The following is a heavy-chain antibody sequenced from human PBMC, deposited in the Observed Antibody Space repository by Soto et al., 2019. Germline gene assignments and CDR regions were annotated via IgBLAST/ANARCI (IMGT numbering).Heavy chain of an antibody. V-gene: IGHV3-74*01. D-gene: IGHD7-27*01. CDR2: INLDGSST. CDR1: GFSLSHYW. J-gene: IGHJ4*02. Sequence: EVQLVESGGGLIQPGGALRLTCTASGFSLSHYWMHWIRHAPGKGLVWVSRINLDGSSTDYAPSVQGRFTTPRDNAKNPLHLQMNSLAADHTAVYYCARGWGFTDYWGRGTLVTVSS. CDR3: ARGWGFTDY.